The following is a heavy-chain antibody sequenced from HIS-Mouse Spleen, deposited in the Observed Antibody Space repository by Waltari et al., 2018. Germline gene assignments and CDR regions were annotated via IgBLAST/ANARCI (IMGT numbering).Heavy chain of an antibody. CDR2: ISSSSSTI. V-gene: IGHV3-48*01. Sequence: EVQLVESGGGLVQPGGSLRLSCAASGFTFSSYRMNWVRQAPGKGLEWVSYISSSSSTIYYADSVKGRFTISRDNAKNSLYLQMNSLRAEDTAVYYCARGASGNYYLVSVSDYWGQGTLVTVSS. D-gene: IGHD1-26*01. CDR1: GFTFSSYR. J-gene: IGHJ4*02. CDR3: ARGASGNYYLVSVSDY.